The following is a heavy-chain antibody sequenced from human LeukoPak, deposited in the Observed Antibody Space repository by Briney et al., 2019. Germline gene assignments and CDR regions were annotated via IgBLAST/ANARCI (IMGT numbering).Heavy chain of an antibody. J-gene: IGHJ4*02. Sequence: GGSLRLSCAASGFTFSSYWMNWVRQAPGKGLEWVSAISGSGGSTYYADSVKGRFTISRDNSKNTLYLQMNSLRAEDTAVYYCAKYSSGWFRYWGQGTLVTVSS. D-gene: IGHD6-19*01. CDR2: ISGSGGST. CDR3: AKYSSGWFRY. V-gene: IGHV3-23*01. CDR1: GFTFSSYW.